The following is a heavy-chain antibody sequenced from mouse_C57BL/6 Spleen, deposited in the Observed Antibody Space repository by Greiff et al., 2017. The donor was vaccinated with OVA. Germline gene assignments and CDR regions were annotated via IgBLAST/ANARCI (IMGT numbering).Heavy chain of an antibody. D-gene: IGHD1-1*01. CDR2: IRNKANGYTT. CDR3: ARYGVVAGFDY. V-gene: IGHV7-3*01. J-gene: IGHJ2*01. CDR1: GFTFTAYY. Sequence: EVKLMESGGGLVQPGGSLSLSCAASGFTFTAYYMSWVRQPPGKALEWLGFIRNKANGYTTEYSASVKGRFTISRDNSQSILYLQMNALRAEDSATYYCARYGVVAGFDYWGQGTTLTVSS.